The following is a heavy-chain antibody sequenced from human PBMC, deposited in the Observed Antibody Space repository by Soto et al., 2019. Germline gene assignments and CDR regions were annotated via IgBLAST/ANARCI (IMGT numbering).Heavy chain of an antibody. CDR1: GFTFSSYA. CDR3: AIDSYCSGGNCYRYYYGMDV. D-gene: IGHD2-15*01. Sequence: QVQLVESGGGVVQPGRSLRLSCAASGFTFSSYAIHWVRQAPGKGLEWVAVLSYDGNNKYYADSVKGRFTISRDNSKNTLFLQMNSLRAEDTAVYYCAIDSYCSGGNCYRYYYGMDVWGQGTTVTVSS. J-gene: IGHJ6*02. V-gene: IGHV3-30-3*01. CDR2: LSYDGNNK.